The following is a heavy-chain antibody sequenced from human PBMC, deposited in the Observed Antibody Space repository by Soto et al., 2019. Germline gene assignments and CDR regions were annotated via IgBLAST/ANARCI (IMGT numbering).Heavy chain of an antibody. D-gene: IGHD3-10*01. V-gene: IGHV3-48*01. Sequence: GGSLRLSCAASGFTFSISSMNWVRQAPGKGLEWVSYISRSGSTIYYADSVKGRFTISRDDAKNLLYLQMNSLRAEDSAVYYCARDSFSGYYYMDVWGKGTTVTVSS. J-gene: IGHJ6*03. CDR1: GFTFSISS. CDR2: ISRSGSTI. CDR3: ARDSFSGYYYMDV.